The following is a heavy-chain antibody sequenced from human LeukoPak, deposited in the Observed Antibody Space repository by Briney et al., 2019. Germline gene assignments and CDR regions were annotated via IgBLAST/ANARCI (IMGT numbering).Heavy chain of an antibody. Sequence: PSETLSLTCTVSGXSIGSYYWSWIRQPPGKGLEWIGYIYYSGSTNYNPSLKSRVTISVDTSKNQFSLKLSSVTAADTAVYYCAGHAVAGSYYFDYWGQGTLVTVSS. J-gene: IGHJ4*02. CDR2: IYYSGST. D-gene: IGHD6-19*01. CDR3: AGHAVAGSYYFDY. V-gene: IGHV4-59*08. CDR1: GXSIGSYY.